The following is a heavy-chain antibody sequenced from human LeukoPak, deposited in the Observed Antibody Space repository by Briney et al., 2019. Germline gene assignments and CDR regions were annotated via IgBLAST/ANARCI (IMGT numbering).Heavy chain of an antibody. CDR2: ITGTGNKR. V-gene: IGHV3-23*01. Sequence: GGSLRLSCAASGFTFEAQAMSWVRQAPGKGLEWVSAITGTGNKRDYADSVNGRFTISRDNSANMAYLQMNNLRAEDTALYYCAEDRWTNGWCSIDSWGQGTPVTVSS. D-gene: IGHD4/OR15-4a*01. CDR3: AEDRWTNGWCSIDS. CDR1: GFTFEAQA. J-gene: IGHJ4*02.